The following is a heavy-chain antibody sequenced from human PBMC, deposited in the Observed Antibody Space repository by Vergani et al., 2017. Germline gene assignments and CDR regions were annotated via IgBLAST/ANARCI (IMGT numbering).Heavy chain of an antibody. V-gene: IGHV3-33*01. CDR1: GFTFSSHG. CDR3: ARWGNEKRFDS. Sequence: QVQLVESEGGVVQPGRSLTLSCVASGFTFSSHGMHWVRQAPGKGLEWVAVIWYDGSNKYSGDSVKGRFTISRDNSKNTLYLQMNSLRVEDTAVYYCARWGNEKRFDSWGQGTLVTVSS. D-gene: IGHD1-1*01. CDR2: IWYDGSNK. J-gene: IGHJ5*01.